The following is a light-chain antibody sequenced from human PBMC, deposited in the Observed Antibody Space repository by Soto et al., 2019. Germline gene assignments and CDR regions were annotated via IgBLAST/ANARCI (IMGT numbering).Light chain of an antibody. CDR1: QSVSSY. Sequence: EIVLTQSPATLSLCPGERATLSCRASQSVSSYLAWYQQKPGQAPRLLIYDASNRATGIPARFSGSGSGTDFTLTISSLEPEDFAVYYCQQPYTFGQGTKLEIK. J-gene: IGKJ2*01. CDR2: DAS. CDR3: QQPYT. V-gene: IGKV3-11*01.